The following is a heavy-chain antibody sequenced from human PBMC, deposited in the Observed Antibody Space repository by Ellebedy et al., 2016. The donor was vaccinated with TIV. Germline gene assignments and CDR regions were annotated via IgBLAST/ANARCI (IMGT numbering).Heavy chain of an antibody. Sequence: GGSLRLSCAASGFNFRSYWMTWVRQAPGKGLEWVAKIRPEGDEIYYVESVKGRFTISRANAKNSRFLQMNSRRVEDTAVYYCARRASYGDYAVQVNPWFDPWGKGTLVTVSS. CDR3: ARRASYGDYAVQVNPWFDP. CDR2: IRPEGDEI. CDR1: GFNFRSYW. V-gene: IGHV3-7*01. D-gene: IGHD4-17*01. J-gene: IGHJ5*02.